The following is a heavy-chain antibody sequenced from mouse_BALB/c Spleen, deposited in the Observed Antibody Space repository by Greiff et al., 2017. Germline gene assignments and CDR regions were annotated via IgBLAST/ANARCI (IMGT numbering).Heavy chain of an antibody. Sequence: EVQLQESGTVLARPGASVKMSCKASGYTFTSYWMHWVKQRPGQGLEWIGAIYPGNSDTSYNQKFKGKAKLTAVTSTSTAYMELSSLTNEDSAVYYCTRWDYYGSGWYFDVWGAGTTVTVSS. CDR3: TRWDYYGSGWYFDV. V-gene: IGHV1-5*01. CDR1: GYTFTSYW. D-gene: IGHD1-1*01. CDR2: IYPGNSDT. J-gene: IGHJ1*01.